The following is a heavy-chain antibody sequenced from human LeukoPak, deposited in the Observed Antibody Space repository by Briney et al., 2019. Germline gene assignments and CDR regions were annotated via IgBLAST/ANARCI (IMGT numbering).Heavy chain of an antibody. Sequence: PGRSLRLSCAASGSTFSSYGMHWVRQAPGKGLEWVAVIWYDGSNKYYADSVKGRFTISRDNSKNTLYLQMNSLRAEDTAVYYCARSDSSSWYPSYYYGMDVWGQGTTVTVSS. V-gene: IGHV3-33*01. CDR3: ARSDSSSWYPSYYYGMDV. CDR1: GSTFSSYG. CDR2: IWYDGSNK. D-gene: IGHD6-13*01. J-gene: IGHJ6*02.